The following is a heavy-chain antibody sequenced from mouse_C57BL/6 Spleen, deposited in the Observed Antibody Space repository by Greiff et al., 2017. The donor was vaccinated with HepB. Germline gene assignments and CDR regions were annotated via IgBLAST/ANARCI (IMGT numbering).Heavy chain of an antibody. CDR2: ISSGGSYT. J-gene: IGHJ2*01. V-gene: IGHV5-6*01. Sequence: EVKLMESGGDLVKPGGSLKLSCAASGFTFSSYGMSWVRQTPDKRLEWVATISSGGSYTYYPDSVKGRFTISRDNAKNTLYLQMSSLKSEDTAMYYCARPVITTVGGYFDYWGQGTTLTVSS. D-gene: IGHD1-1*01. CDR3: ARPVITTVGGYFDY. CDR1: GFTFSSYG.